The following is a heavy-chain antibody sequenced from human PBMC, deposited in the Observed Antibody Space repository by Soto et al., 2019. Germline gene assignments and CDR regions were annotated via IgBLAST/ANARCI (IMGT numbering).Heavy chain of an antibody. CDR1: GASVTTPTYY. D-gene: IGHD2-2*01. CDR2: IYTSGST. Sequence: KPSETLSLTCIVSGASVTTPTYYWSWIRQPAGKGQEWIGRIYTSGSTNYNPSLKSRVTMSVDTSKNQFSLKLSSVTAADTAVYYCVRDFSSTSLRSWFDPWGQGTLVTVSS. CDR3: VRDFSSTSLRSWFDP. J-gene: IGHJ5*02. V-gene: IGHV4-61*02.